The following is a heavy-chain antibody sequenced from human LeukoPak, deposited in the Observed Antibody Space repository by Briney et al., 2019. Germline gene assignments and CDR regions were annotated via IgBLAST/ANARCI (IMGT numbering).Heavy chain of an antibody. V-gene: IGHV3-23*01. D-gene: IGHD6-19*01. CDR2: ISGSGGST. CDR3: VKDLSSGWGRFGY. J-gene: IGHJ4*02. Sequence: GGSLRLSCAASGFTFSSYAMSWVRQAPGKGLEWVSAISGSGGSTYYADSVKGRFTISRDNSKNTLYLQMNSLRDEDTAVYYCVKDLSSGWGRFGYWGQGTLVTVSS. CDR1: GFTFSSYA.